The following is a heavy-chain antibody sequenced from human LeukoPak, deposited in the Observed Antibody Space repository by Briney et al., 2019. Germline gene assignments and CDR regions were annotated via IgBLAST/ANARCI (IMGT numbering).Heavy chain of an antibody. Sequence: ASVTVSCTASGYTFTGYYMHWVRQAPGQGLEWMGWINPNSGGANYAQKFQGRVTMTRDTSISTAYMELSRLRSDDTAVYYCARAGMATIDFDYWGQGTLVTVSS. CDR1: GYTFTGYY. CDR3: ARAGMATIDFDY. D-gene: IGHD5-24*01. V-gene: IGHV1-2*02. J-gene: IGHJ4*02. CDR2: INPNSGGA.